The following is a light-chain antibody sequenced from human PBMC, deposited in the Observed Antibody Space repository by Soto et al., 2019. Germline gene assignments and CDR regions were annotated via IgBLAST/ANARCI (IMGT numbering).Light chain of an antibody. CDR3: QQSYSIPT. V-gene: IGKV1-39*01. CDR2: GAS. J-gene: IGKJ4*01. CDR1: QSISSH. Sequence: DIQLTQSPSSLSASVGDRVTIACRASQSISSHLSWYQQKPGKAPKLLIYGASSLQSGVPSRFSGSGSGTDFTLTITSLQPEDFATYYCQQSYSIPTFGGGTEVDIK.